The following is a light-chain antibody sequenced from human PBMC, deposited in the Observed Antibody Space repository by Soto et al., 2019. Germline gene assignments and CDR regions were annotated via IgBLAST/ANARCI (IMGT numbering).Light chain of an antibody. CDR1: SSNIGAGYD. CDR2: GNS. V-gene: IGLV1-40*01. CDR3: QSYDSSLSGVV. Sequence: QSALTQPPSVSGAPGQRVTICCTGSSSNIGAGYDVHWYQQLPGTAPKLLIYGNSNRPSGVPDRFSGSKSGTSASLAITGLQAEDEADYYCQSYDSSLSGVVFGGGTKLTVL. J-gene: IGLJ2*01.